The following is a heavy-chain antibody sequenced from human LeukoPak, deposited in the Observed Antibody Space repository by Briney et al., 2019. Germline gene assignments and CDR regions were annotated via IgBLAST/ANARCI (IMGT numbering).Heavy chain of an antibody. CDR1: GYTFTSYD. D-gene: IGHD3-10*02. CDR2: MKPNSGDT. Sequence: GASVKVSCKASGYTFTSYDINWVRQAPGQGLEWMGWMKPNSGDTGYAQRFQGRLTITRNMSINTAYMELSSLRSEDTAVYYCARRTMFIPSWFDPWGQGTLVTVSS. CDR3: ARRTMFIPSWFDP. J-gene: IGHJ5*02. V-gene: IGHV1-8*03.